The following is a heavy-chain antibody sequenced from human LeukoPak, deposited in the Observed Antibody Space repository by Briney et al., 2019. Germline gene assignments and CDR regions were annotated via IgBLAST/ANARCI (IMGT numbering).Heavy chain of an antibody. CDR1: GGSISSYY. J-gene: IGHJ4*02. CDR3: ARDLDSYSSTWDPYSSGWYLDY. V-gene: IGHV4-4*07. Sequence: KPSETLSLTCTVSGGSISSYYWSWIRQPAGKGLEWIGRIYTSGSTNYNPSLKSRVTMSVDTSKNQFSLKLSSVTAADTAVYYCARDLDSYSSTWDPYSSGWYLDYWGQGTLVTVSS. CDR2: IYTSGST. D-gene: IGHD6-19*01.